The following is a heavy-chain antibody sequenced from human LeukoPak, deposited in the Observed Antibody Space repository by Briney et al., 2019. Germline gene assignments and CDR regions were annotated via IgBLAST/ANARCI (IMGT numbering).Heavy chain of an antibody. Sequence: GGSLRLSCAASGFTFSDYYMSWIRQAPGKGLEWVSYISSSGSTIYYADSVKGRFTISRDNAKNSLYLQMNSLRAEDTAVCYCALRKDSSGEFDPWGQGTLVSVSS. CDR2: ISSSGSTI. CDR1: GFTFSDYY. J-gene: IGHJ5*02. CDR3: ALRKDSSGEFDP. D-gene: IGHD3-22*01. V-gene: IGHV3-11*04.